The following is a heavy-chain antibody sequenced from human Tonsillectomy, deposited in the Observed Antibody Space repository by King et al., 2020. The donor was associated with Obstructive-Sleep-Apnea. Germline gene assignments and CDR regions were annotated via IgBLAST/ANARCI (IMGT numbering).Heavy chain of an antibody. CDR3: ARYITMVRGVPGGYGMDV. J-gene: IGHJ6*02. V-gene: IGHV3-21*01. Sequence: QLVQSGGGLVKPGGSLRLSCAASGFTFSSYSMNWVRQAPGKGLEWVSSISSSSSYIYYADSVKGRFTISRDNAKTSLYLQMNSLRAEDTAVYYCARYITMVRGVPGGYGMDVWGQGTTVTVSS. CDR2: ISSSSSYI. D-gene: IGHD3-10*01. CDR1: GFTFSSYS.